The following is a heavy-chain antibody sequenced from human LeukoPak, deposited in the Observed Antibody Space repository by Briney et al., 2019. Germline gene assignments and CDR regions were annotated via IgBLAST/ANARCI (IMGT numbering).Heavy chain of an antibody. V-gene: IGHV1-2*02. J-gene: IGHJ6*03. Sequence: ASVKVSCKASGYTFTGYYMHWVRQAPGQGLEWMGWINPNSGGTNYAQKFQGRVTMTRDTSISTAYMELSRLRSDDTAVYYCARVRTYYYYMDVWGKGTTVTVSS. D-gene: IGHD1-14*01. CDR3: ARVRTYYYYMDV. CDR1: GYTFTGYY. CDR2: INPNSGGT.